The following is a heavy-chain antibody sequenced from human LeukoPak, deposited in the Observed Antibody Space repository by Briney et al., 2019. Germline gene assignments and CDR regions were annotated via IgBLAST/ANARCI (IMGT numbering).Heavy chain of an antibody. J-gene: IGHJ4*02. V-gene: IGHV3-21*01. D-gene: IGHD6-19*01. CDR2: ISSGSSYI. CDR1: GFTFSAYN. Sequence: GGSLRLSCAASGFTFSAYNMNWVRQAPGKGLEWVSSISSGSSYIYYADSVKGRFTISRDNAKNSLYLQMNSLRAEDTAVYYCASVAVAGYFDSWGQGTLVTVSS. CDR3: ASVAVAGYFDS.